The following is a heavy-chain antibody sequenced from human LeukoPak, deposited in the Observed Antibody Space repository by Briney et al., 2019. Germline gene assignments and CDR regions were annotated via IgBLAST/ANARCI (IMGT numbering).Heavy chain of an antibody. J-gene: IGHJ5*02. V-gene: IGHV1-69*06. CDR1: GGTFSSYA. Sequence: SVKVSCKASGGTFSSYAISWVRQAPGQGLEWMGGIIPIFGTANYAQKFQGRVTITADKSTSTAYMELSSLRSEDTAVYYCARSLYCSGGSCYSRWFDPWGQGTLVTVSS. CDR3: ARSLYCSGGSCYSRWFDP. CDR2: IIPIFGTA. D-gene: IGHD2-15*01.